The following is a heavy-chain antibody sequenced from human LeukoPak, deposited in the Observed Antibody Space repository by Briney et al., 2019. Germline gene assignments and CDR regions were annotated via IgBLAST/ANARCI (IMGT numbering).Heavy chain of an antibody. J-gene: IGHJ4*02. D-gene: IGHD2-2*01. Sequence: GGSLRLSCAASGFSFNGAWMNWVRQAPGKGLEWVGRIKSKTDGGTTDYAAPVKGRFTISRDDSKSTLYLQMNSLRAEDTAVYYCAKVMPLYQLQWGLYDYWGQGTLVTVSS. CDR1: GFSFNGAW. CDR2: IKSKTDGGTT. V-gene: IGHV3-15*01. CDR3: AKVMPLYQLQWGLYDY.